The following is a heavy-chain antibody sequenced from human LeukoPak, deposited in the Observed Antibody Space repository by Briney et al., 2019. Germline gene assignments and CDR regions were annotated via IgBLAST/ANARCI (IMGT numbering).Heavy chain of an antibody. J-gene: IGHJ3*02. CDR2: IYYSGST. D-gene: IGHD1-26*01. CDR3: AASGSYYAHDAFDI. Sequence: SETLSLTCTVSGGSISSYYWSWIRQPPGKGLEWIGYIYYSGSTNYNPSLKSRVTISVDTSKNQFSLKLSSVTAADTAVYYCAASGSYYAHDAFDIWGQGTMVTVSS. CDR1: GGSISSYY. V-gene: IGHV4-59*08.